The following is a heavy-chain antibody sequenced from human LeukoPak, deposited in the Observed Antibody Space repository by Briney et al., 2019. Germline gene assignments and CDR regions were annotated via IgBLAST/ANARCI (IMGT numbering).Heavy chain of an antibody. CDR3: ARVSYDILTGQSMNFDY. V-gene: IGHV3-11*04. CDR2: ISSSGSTI. D-gene: IGHD3-9*01. J-gene: IGHJ4*02. Sequence: GGSLRLSCAASGFTFSDYYMSWIRQAPGKGLEWVSYISSSGSTIYYADSVKGRFTISRDNAKNSLYLQMSSLRAEDTAVYYCARVSYDILTGQSMNFDYWGQGTLVTVSS. CDR1: GFTFSDYY.